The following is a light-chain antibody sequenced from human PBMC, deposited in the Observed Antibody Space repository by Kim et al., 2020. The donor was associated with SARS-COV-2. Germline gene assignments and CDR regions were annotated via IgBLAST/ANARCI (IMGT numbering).Light chain of an antibody. Sequence: DIVMTQSPLSLPVTPGEPASISCRSSQSLLHSNGYNYLDWYLQKPGQSPQLLIYLGSNRASGVPDRFSGSGSGTDFTLKISRVEAEDVGVYYCMQALQTPPDTCGQGTKLEI. CDR3: MQALQTPPDT. J-gene: IGKJ2*01. V-gene: IGKV2-28*01. CDR1: QSLLHSNGYNY. CDR2: LGS.